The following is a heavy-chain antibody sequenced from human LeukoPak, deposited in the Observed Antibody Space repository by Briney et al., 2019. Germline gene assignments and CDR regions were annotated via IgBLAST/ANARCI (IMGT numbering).Heavy chain of an antibody. V-gene: IGHV3-7*03. CDR3: ARGTHSGYDSRYYSMDV. J-gene: IGHJ6*02. D-gene: IGHD5-12*01. CDR2: IKQDGSEK. Sequence: GGSLRLSCAASGFTFSSYWMSWVRQAPGKGLEWVANIKQDGSEKYYVDSVKGRFTISRDNAKNSLYLQMNSLRAEDTAVYYCARGTHSGYDSRYYSMDVWGQGTTVTVSS. CDR1: GFTFSSYW.